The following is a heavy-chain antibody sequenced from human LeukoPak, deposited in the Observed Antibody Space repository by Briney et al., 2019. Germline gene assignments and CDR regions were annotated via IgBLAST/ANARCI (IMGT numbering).Heavy chain of an antibody. CDR2: IHYSGST. J-gene: IGHJ5*02. CDR1: GGSISSYY. D-gene: IGHD6-13*01. Sequence: SETLSLTCTVSGGSISSYYWSWIRQPPGKGLEWIGYIHYSGSTNYNPSLKSRVTISVDTSKNQFSLKLSSVTAADTAVYYCARHIASSSWRPNNWFDPWGQGTLVTVSS. V-gene: IGHV4-59*08. CDR3: ARHIASSSWRPNNWFDP.